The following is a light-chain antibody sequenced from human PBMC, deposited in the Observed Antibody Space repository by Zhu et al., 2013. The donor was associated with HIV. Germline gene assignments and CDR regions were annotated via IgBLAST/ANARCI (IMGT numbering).Light chain of an antibody. CDR1: QSVSSSY. Sequence: EIVLTQSPGTLSLSPGERATLSCRASQSVSSSYLAWYQQKPGLAPSLLVYGASIRATGIPARFSGSGSGTEFTLTIATLQSEDFATYYCHSYYNWPLFGGGTKVEIK. CDR2: GAS. CDR3: HSYYNWPL. V-gene: IGKV3D-15*03. J-gene: IGKJ4*01.